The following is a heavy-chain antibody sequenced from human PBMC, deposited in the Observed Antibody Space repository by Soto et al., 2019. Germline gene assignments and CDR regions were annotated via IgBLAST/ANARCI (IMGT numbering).Heavy chain of an antibody. D-gene: IGHD3-22*01. Sequence: LRLSCAASGFTFSSYDMHWVRQATGKGLEWVSAIGTAGDTYYPGSVKGRFTISRENAKNSLYLQMNSLRAEDTAVYYCAREGLLPPNYYYYGMDVWGQGTTVTVSS. CDR3: AREGLLPPNYYYYGMDV. J-gene: IGHJ6*02. CDR1: GFTFSSYD. CDR2: IGTAGDT. V-gene: IGHV3-13*01.